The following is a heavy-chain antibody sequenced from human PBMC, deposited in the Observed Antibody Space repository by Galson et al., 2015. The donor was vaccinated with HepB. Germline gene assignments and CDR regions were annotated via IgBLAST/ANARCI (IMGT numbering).Heavy chain of an antibody. D-gene: IGHD2-2*03. CDR3: AKFRGMDIGEYHFDH. Sequence: SLRLSCAASGFSFSSYRMHWVRQAPGKGLVWVSTLHNDGVTTHIADSVRGRFTISRDNSKNTLFLQMNSLGVEDTALYYCAKFRGMDIGEYHFDHWGQGTLVTVSS. V-gene: IGHV3-74*01. CDR2: LHNDGVTT. CDR1: GFSFSSYR. J-gene: IGHJ4*02.